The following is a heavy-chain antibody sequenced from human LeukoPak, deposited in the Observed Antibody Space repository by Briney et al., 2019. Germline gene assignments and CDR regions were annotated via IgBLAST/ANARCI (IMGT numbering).Heavy chain of an antibody. CDR3: AREGGDVRTTYYYYGMDV. Sequence: SETLSLTCTVSGGSISSYYWSWIRQPPGKGLEWIGYIYYSGSTNYNPSLKSRVTISVDTSKNQFSLKLSSVTAADTAVYYCAREGGDVRTTYYYYGMDVWGKGTTVTVSS. CDR1: GGSISSYY. D-gene: IGHD4-11*01. CDR2: IYYSGST. V-gene: IGHV4-59*01. J-gene: IGHJ6*04.